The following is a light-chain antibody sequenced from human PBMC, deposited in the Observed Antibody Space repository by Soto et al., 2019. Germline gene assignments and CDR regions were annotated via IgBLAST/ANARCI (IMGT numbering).Light chain of an antibody. CDR2: HAS. J-gene: IGKJ1*01. CDR1: QSISNW. Sequence: DIQMTQSPSTLPASGGDRVTITCRASQSISNWFAWYQQKPGTAPKLLIYHASTLESVVPSRFSGSGAGTESITTISRQQPDVFACYYCQQYNSYSFGQGTKVDIK. CDR3: QQYNSYS. V-gene: IGKV1-5*01.